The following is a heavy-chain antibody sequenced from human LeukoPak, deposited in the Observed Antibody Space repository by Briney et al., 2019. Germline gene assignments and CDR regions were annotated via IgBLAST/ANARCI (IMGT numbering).Heavy chain of an antibody. CDR2: TYYRAKCFN. CDR3: ARTAAGKGCFDP. V-gene: IGHV6-1*01. D-gene: IGHD6-13*01. J-gene: IGHJ5*02. CDR1: GDSVSSNSAA. Sequence: SQTPSLTCAISGDSVSSNSAAWHWIRQSPSRGLEWLGRTYYRAKCFNDYAVSLKSRITINLDTSKNQLSLQLISVTPEDTAVYYCARTAAGKGCFDPWGQGTLVTVSS.